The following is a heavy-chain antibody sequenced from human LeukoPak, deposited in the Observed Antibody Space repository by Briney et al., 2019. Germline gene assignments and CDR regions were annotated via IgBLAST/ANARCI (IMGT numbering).Heavy chain of an antibody. Sequence: SETLSLTCAVYGGSFSGYYWSWIRQPPGKGLEWIGEINHSGSTNYNPSLKSRVTISVDTSKNQFSLKLSSVTAADAAVYYCARGWRMPYFQHWGQGTLVTVSS. V-gene: IGHV4-34*01. CDR3: ARGWRMPYFQH. CDR1: GGSFSGYY. J-gene: IGHJ1*01. D-gene: IGHD2-8*01. CDR2: INHSGST.